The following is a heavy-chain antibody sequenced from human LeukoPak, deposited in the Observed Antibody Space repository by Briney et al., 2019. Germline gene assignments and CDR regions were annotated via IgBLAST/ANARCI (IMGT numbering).Heavy chain of an antibody. CDR2: IIPIFGTA. CDR1: GGTFSSYA. D-gene: IGHD3-22*01. CDR3: ASPTYDSSGYSAFDY. V-gene: IGHV1-69*13. Sequence: ASVKGSCKASGGTFSSYAISWVRQAPGQGLEWMGGIIPIFGTANYAQKFQGRVTITADESTSTAYMELSSLRSEDTAVYYCASPTYDSSGYSAFDYWGQGTLVTVSS. J-gene: IGHJ4*02.